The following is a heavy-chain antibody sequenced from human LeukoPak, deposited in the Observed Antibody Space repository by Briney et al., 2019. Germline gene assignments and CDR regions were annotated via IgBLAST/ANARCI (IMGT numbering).Heavy chain of an antibody. CDR1: GFTFSSYA. CDR2: ISYDGSNK. Sequence: GRSLRLSCAASGFTFSSYAMHWVRQAPGKGLEWVAVISYDGSNKYYADSVKGRFTISRDNSKNTLYLQMNSLRAEDTAVYYCARDRRATTSLGVIIDYWGQGTLVTVSS. CDR3: ARDRRATTSLGVIIDY. D-gene: IGHD3-22*01. V-gene: IGHV3-30-3*01. J-gene: IGHJ4*02.